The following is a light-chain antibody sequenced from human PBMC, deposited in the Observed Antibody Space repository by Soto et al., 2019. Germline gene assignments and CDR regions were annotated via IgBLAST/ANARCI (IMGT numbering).Light chain of an antibody. CDR3: QEYGSSLYA. V-gene: IGKV3-20*01. CDR2: GAS. Sequence: EIVLTQSPGTLSLSPGERATLSCSAIQSVSSSYLAWYQQKPGQAPRLLIYGASSRATGSPARFSGSGSGTDFNLTISSLEPEDFSVYSCQEYGSSLYAFGQGTKLQNK. J-gene: IGKJ2*01. CDR1: QSVSSSY.